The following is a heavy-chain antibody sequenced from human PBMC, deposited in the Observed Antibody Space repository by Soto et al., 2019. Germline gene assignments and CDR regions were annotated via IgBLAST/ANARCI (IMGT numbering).Heavy chain of an antibody. CDR3: ARQGDSSSWPFDY. V-gene: IGHV1-69*02. CDR2: IIPILGIA. J-gene: IGHJ4*02. D-gene: IGHD6-13*01. CDR1: GGTFSSYT. Sequence: QVQLVQSGAEVKKPGSSVKVSCKASGGTFSSYTISWVRQAPGQGLEWMGRIIPILGIANYARKFQGRVTITADKSTSTAYMELSSLRSEDTAVYYCARQGDSSSWPFDYWGQGTLVTVSS.